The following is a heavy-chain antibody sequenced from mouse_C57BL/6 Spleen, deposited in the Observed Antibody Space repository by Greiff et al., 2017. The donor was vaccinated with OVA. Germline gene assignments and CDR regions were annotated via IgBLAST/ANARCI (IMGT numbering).Heavy chain of an antibody. CDR1: GFTFTDYY. J-gene: IGHJ2*01. CDR2: IRNKANGYTT. D-gene: IGHD1-1*01. Sequence: DVMLVESGGGLVQPGGSLSLSCAASGFTFTDYYMSWVRQPPGKALEWLGFIRNKANGYTTEYSASVKGRFTISRDNSQSILYLQMNALRAEDSATYYCARFITTRNYFDYWGQGTTLTVSS. CDR3: ARFITTRNYFDY. V-gene: IGHV7-3*01.